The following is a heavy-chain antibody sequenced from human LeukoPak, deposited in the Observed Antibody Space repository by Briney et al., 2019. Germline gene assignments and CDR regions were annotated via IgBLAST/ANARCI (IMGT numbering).Heavy chain of an antibody. J-gene: IGHJ4*02. Sequence: GRSLRLSCAASGFTFSNYGMHWVRQASGKGLEWVAVIWYDGNNKYYADSVKGRFTISRDNSKNTLYLQMNSLRAEDTAVYYCARSYCSGGSCYSFDYWGQGTLVTVSS. CDR3: ARSYCSGGSCYSFDY. CDR2: IWYDGNNK. CDR1: GFTFSNYG. V-gene: IGHV3-33*01. D-gene: IGHD2-15*01.